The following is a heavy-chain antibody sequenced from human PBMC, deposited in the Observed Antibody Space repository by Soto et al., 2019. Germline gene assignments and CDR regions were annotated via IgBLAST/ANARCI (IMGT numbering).Heavy chain of an antibody. V-gene: IGHV3-43*01. Sequence: EVQLVESGGVVVQPGGSLRLSCAASGFTFDDYTMHWVRQAPGKGLEWVSLISWDGGSTYYADSVKGRFTISRDNSKNSLYLQMNSLRTEDTALYYCAKDRFSGSYHIITTGFDYWGQGTLVTVSS. CDR2: ISWDGGST. D-gene: IGHD1-26*01. CDR1: GFTFDDYT. CDR3: AKDRFSGSYHIITTGFDY. J-gene: IGHJ4*02.